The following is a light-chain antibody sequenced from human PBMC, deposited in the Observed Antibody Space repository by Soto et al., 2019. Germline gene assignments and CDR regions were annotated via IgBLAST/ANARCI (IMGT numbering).Light chain of an antibody. V-gene: IGKV3-15*01. CDR3: QQYNSWLLT. J-gene: IGKJ4*01. Sequence: EIVMTQSPATLSVSPGERATLSCRASQSVSSNFAWYQQKPGQAPRLLIYGASTRATGIPDRFSGSGSGTEFTLTISSLQSEDFAVYYCQQYNSWLLTFGGGTKVEIK. CDR2: GAS. CDR1: QSVSSN.